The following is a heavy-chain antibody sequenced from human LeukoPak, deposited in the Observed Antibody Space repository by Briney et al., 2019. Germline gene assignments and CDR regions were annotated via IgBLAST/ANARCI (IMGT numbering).Heavy chain of an antibody. CDR1: GGSISSGGYY. Sequence: PSQTLSLTCTVSGGSISSGGYYWNWIRQYPGKGLEWIGYIYFSGSTYYNPSLKSRVTISRDASKDQFSLELSSVTAADTAVYHCARAPTGGQFDYWGQGTLVIVSS. CDR2: IYFSGST. CDR3: ARAPTGGQFDY. J-gene: IGHJ4*02. V-gene: IGHV4-31*03. D-gene: IGHD7-27*01.